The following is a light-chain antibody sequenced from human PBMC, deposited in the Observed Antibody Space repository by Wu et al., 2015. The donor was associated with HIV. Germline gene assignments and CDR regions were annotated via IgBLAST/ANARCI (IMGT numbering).Light chain of an antibody. CDR2: GPS. CDR3: QQYGGSPIVT. Sequence: EIILTQSPGTLSLSPGERATLSCSASQKLYNNYLAWYQQKPGQPPRLIMYGPSTRATDIPDRFTGSGSGTNFTLTINRLEIEDFAIYYCQQYGGSPIVTFGGGTTVEI. J-gene: IGKJ4*01. CDR1: QKLYNNY. V-gene: IGKV3-20*01.